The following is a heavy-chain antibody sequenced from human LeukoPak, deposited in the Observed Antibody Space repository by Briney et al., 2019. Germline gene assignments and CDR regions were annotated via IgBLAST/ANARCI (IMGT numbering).Heavy chain of an antibody. CDR3: ARDVMGLLTGYPYYFDY. CDR2: ISSSSSYI. CDR1: GFTFSSYS. D-gene: IGHD3-9*01. Sequence: GGSLRLFCAASGFTFSSYSMNWVRQAPGKGLEWVSSISSSSSYIYYADSVKGRFTISRDNAKNSLYLQMNSLRAEDTAVYYCARDVMGLLTGYPYYFDYWGQGTLVTVSS. J-gene: IGHJ4*02. V-gene: IGHV3-21*01.